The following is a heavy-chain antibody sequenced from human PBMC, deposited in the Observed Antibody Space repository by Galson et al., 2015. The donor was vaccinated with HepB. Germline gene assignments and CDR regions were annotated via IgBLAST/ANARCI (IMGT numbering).Heavy chain of an antibody. Sequence: SLRLSCAASGFEFNFYWMTWVRQAPGKGLEWVANIKRDSSEKYLADSVKGRLAISRENAKTSVYLQMNDLRAEDTAVYYCARARSNGANDHLVVDSWGQGALVSISS. CDR3: ARARSNGANDHLVVDS. D-gene: IGHD4/OR15-4a*01. CDR1: GFEFNFYW. V-gene: IGHV3-7*01. J-gene: IGHJ4*02. CDR2: IKRDSSEK.